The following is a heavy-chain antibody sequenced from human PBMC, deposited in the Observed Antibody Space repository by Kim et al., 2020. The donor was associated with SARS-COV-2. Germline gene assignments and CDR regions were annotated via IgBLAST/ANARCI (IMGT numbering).Heavy chain of an antibody. J-gene: IGHJ4*02. CDR2: IWYDGSNK. Sequence: GGSLRLSCATSGFTFGSYGMHWVRQAPGKGLEWVAVIWYDGSNKYYADSVKGRYTISRDNAKNTLYLQMNSLRAEDTAVYYCAKDLGGQQQLLFDYCCQG. CDR1: GFTFGSYG. CDR3: AKDLGGQQQLLFDY. V-gene: IGHV3-33*06. D-gene: IGHD6-13*01.